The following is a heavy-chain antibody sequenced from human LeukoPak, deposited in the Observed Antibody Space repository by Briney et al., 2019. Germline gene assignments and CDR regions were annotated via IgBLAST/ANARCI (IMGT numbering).Heavy chain of an antibody. CDR2: IIAYIGNT. Sequence: ASVKVSCKTSGYIFTTYGISWGRQAPGQGLEWMGWIIAYIGNTNYAQKLQGRVTMTTDTSTNTAYMDLRSLTSDDTAVYYCARAWDCSSTTCYVYFDYWGQGSLVTVSS. D-gene: IGHD2-2*01. J-gene: IGHJ4*02. CDR3: ARAWDCSSTTCYVYFDY. CDR1: GYIFTTYG. V-gene: IGHV1-18*01.